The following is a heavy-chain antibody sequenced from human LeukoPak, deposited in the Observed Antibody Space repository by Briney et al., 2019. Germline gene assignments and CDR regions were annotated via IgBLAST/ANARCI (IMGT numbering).Heavy chain of an antibody. V-gene: IGHV1-18*04. CDR2: ISAYNGNT. D-gene: IGHD2-15*01. Sequence: ASVKVSCKASGYTFTSYYMHWVRQAPGQGLEWMGWISAYNGNTNYAQKFQGRVTMTTDTSTSTAYMELRSLRSDDTAVYFCARGVVLYHFDYWGQGTLVTVSS. CDR1: GYTFTSYY. J-gene: IGHJ4*02. CDR3: ARGVVLYHFDY.